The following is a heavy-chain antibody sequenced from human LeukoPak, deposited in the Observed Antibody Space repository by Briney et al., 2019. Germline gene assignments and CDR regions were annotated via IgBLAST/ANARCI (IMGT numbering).Heavy chain of an antibody. CDR2: IWYDGSNK. D-gene: IGHD4-17*01. CDR1: GFTFSDHY. CDR3: AREVTNDAFDI. J-gene: IGHJ3*02. V-gene: IGHV3-33*08. Sequence: GGSLRLSCAASGFTFSDHYMDWVRQAPGKGLEWVAFIWYDGSNKYYADSVKGRFTISRDNSKNTLFLQMNSLRAEDTAVYYCAREVTNDAFDIWGQGTKVTVSS.